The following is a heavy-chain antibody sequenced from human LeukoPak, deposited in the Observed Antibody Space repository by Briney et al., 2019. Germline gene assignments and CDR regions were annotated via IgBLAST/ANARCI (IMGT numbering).Heavy chain of an antibody. V-gene: IGHV1-2*02. CDR3: ARQYSGSYYRFDY. CDR1: GYTFTGYY. D-gene: IGHD1-26*01. CDR2: INPNSGGT. Sequence: ASVKVSCKASGYTFTGYYMNWVRQAPGQGLEWMGWINPNSGGTNYAQKFQGRVTMTRDTSISTAYMELSRLRSDDTAVYYCARQYSGSYYRFDYWGQGTLVTVSS. J-gene: IGHJ4*02.